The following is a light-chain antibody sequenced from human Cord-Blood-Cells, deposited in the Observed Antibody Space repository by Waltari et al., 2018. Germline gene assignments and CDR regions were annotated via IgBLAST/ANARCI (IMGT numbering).Light chain of an antibody. CDR1: SSNIGAGYD. V-gene: IGLV1-40*01. CDR3: QSYDSSLSAYVV. CDR2: GNG. J-gene: IGLJ2*01. Sequence: QSVLTQPPSVSGAPGQRVTISCTGSSSNIGAGYDVHWYQQLPGTAPKLLIYGNGKRPSGLPDRFSGSKSGTSASLASTGLQAEDEADYYCQSYDSSLSAYVVFGGGTKLTVL.